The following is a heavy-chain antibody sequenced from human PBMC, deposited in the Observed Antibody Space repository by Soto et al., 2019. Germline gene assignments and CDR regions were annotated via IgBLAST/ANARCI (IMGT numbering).Heavy chain of an antibody. D-gene: IGHD1-26*01. CDR3: AGPSGTYSGGIDY. J-gene: IGHJ4*02. CDR2: ISYSGST. CDR1: GGSLTSTSYS. V-gene: IGHV4-39*01. Sequence: PSETLSLTCTVSGGSLTSTSYSWGWIRQAPGKGLEWIGSISYSGSTHYNPSLNSRVSISVDTSKNQISLKLSSVTAADTAVYYCAGPSGTYSGGIDYWAQRTPVTVSS.